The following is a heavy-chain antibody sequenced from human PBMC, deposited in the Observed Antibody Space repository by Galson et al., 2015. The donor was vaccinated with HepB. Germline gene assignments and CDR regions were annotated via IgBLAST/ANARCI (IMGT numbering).Heavy chain of an antibody. D-gene: IGHD4-17*01. Sequence: CAISGDSVSSHSAAWNWIRQSPSRGLEWLGRTHYRSKWYNDYAVSVKSQITINPDTSKNQFSLQLNSVTPEDTAVYYCARWRHDSGDFDYWSQGALVTVSS. CDR3: ARWRHDSGDFDY. V-gene: IGHV6-1*01. CDR1: GDSVSSHSAA. J-gene: IGHJ4*02. CDR2: THYRSKWYN.